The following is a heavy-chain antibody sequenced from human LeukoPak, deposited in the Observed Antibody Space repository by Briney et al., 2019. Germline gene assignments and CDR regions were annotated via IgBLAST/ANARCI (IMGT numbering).Heavy chain of an antibody. CDR3: ARVGSLVSDY. CDR2: TRNKANAYTT. CDR1: GFTFSDHY. Sequence: GGSLRLSCTVSGFTFSDHYMDWVRQAPGKGLEWVGRTRNKANAYTTDYAASVKGRFTISRDDSKNSLYLQMNSLKTEDTAVYYCARVGSLVSDYWGQGTLVTVSS. V-gene: IGHV3-72*01. D-gene: IGHD1-26*01. J-gene: IGHJ4*02.